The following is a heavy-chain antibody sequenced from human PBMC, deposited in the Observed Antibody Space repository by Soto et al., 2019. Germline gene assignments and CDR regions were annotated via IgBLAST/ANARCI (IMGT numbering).Heavy chain of an antibody. V-gene: IGHV3-23*01. D-gene: IGHD6-13*01. CDR1: GFTFSAYV. CDR2: ITSSGGGT. J-gene: IGHJ4*02. CDR3: AKLTAA. Sequence: GGSLRLSCAASGFTFSAYVMSWVRQAPGKGLEWVSSITSSGGGTYYADSVKGRFTVSRDNSKNTVYLQMNSLRDEDTAVYYCAKLTAAWGQRTLVTVSS.